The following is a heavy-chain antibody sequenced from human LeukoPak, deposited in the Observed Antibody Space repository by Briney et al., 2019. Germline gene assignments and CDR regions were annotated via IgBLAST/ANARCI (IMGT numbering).Heavy chain of an antibody. Sequence: GGSLRLPCAASGFTFSSYAMSWVRQAPGKGLERVSSISGSGGSTYYADSVKGRFTISRENSKNTVYLQMNSLRAEDTAVYYCAYRYSSGPYFYYGMDVWGQGTTVTVSS. V-gene: IGHV3-23*01. D-gene: IGHD6-19*01. J-gene: IGHJ6*02. CDR1: GFTFSSYA. CDR3: AYRYSSGPYFYYGMDV. CDR2: ISGSGGST.